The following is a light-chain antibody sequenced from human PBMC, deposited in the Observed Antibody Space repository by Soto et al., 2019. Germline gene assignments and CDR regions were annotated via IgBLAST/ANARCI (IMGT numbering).Light chain of an antibody. CDR3: QQANSFPLT. V-gene: IGKV1-12*01. J-gene: IGKJ4*01. CDR2: AAS. Sequence: DIQMTQSPSSVSAAVGDRVTITCRASQGINKWLAWYQQKPGKAPQLLISAASTLRSVVPSRFSGSGSGTDVILTISNLQPEEFATYLCQQANSFPLTFGGGTRVEI. CDR1: QGINKW.